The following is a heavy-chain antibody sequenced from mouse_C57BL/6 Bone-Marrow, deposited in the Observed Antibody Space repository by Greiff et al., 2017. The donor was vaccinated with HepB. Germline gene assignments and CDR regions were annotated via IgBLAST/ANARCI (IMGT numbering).Heavy chain of an antibody. J-gene: IGHJ4*01. V-gene: IGHV1-47*01. CDR3: ARRRVYDGYYGAMDY. Sequence: QVHVKQSGAELVKPGASVKMSCKASGYTFTTYPIEWMKQNHGKSLEWIGNFHPYNDDTKYNEKFKGKATLTVEKSSSTVYLELSRLTSDDSAVYYCARRRVYDGYYGAMDYWGQGTSVTVSS. CDR2: FHPYNDDT. CDR1: GYTFTTYP. D-gene: IGHD2-3*01.